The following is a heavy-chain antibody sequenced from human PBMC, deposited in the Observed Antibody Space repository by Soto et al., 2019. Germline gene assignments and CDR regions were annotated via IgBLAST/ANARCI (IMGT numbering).Heavy chain of an antibody. J-gene: IGHJ4*02. CDR2: INHSGST. D-gene: IGHD2-15*01. V-gene: IGHV4-34*01. CDR1: GGSFSGYY. Sequence: SETLSLTCAVYGGSFSGYYWSWIRQPPGKGLEWIGEINHSGSTNYNPSLKSRVTISVDTSKNQFSLKLSSVTAADTAVYYCARANLRYCSGGSCPLDYCGQGTLVTVPP. CDR3: ARANLRYCSGGSCPLDY.